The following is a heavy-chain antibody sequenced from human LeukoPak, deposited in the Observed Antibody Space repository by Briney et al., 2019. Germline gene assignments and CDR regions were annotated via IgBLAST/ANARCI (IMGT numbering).Heavy chain of an antibody. CDR2: IYHSGST. CDR1: GGSTSSGGYS. D-gene: IGHD3-22*01. Sequence: SETLSLTCAVSGGSTSSGGYSWSWIRQPPGKGLEWIGYIYHSGSTYYNPSLKSRVTISVDRSKNQFSLKLSSVTAADTAVYYCARAYDFIDYWGQGTLVTVSS. CDR3: ARAYDFIDY. V-gene: IGHV4-30-2*01. J-gene: IGHJ4*02.